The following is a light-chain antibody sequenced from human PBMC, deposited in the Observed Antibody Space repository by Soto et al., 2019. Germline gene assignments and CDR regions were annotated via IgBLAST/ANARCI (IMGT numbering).Light chain of an antibody. CDR2: KAS. V-gene: IGKV1-5*03. CDR1: QSISSW. Sequence: DIQMNQSPSTLSASVGDRVTITCRASQSISSWLDWYQQKPGKAPQLLIYKASTLEGEVPSRYSGSCSGTEFTLTIISLHPDDFPNYYCQQYNKMYTIGQKAKRQMK. CDR3: QQYNKMYT. J-gene: IGKJ2*01.